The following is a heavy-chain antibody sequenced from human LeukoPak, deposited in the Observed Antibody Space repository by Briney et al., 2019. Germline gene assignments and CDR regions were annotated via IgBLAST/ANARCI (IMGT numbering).Heavy chain of an antibody. Sequence: GGSLRLSCAASGFTFSSYAMHWVRQAPGKGLEWVAVISYDGSNKYYADSVKGRFTISRDNSKNTLYLQMNSLRAEDTAVYYCAKEFRIVGATRGFDYWGQGTLVTVSS. V-gene: IGHV3-30-3*01. CDR2: ISYDGSNK. J-gene: IGHJ4*02. CDR1: GFTFSSYA. CDR3: AKEFRIVGATRGFDY. D-gene: IGHD1-26*01.